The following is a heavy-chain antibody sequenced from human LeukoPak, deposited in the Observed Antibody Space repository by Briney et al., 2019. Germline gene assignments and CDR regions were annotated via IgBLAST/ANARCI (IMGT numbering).Heavy chain of an antibody. CDR3: ARNVNKPDY. D-gene: IGHD1/OR15-1a*01. CDR1: GFTFSSYA. J-gene: IGHJ4*02. CDR2: ISSSGSYI. Sequence: GGSLRLSCAASGFTFSSYAMSWVRQAPGKGLEWVSSISSSGSYISYADSVKGRFTISRDNAKNSLYLQMNSLRAEDTAVYYCARNVNKPDYWGQGTLVTVSS. V-gene: IGHV3-21*06.